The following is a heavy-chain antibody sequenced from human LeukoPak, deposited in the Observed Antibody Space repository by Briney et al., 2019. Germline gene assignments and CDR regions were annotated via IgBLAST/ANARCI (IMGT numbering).Heavy chain of an antibody. CDR1: GFTFSIYA. CDR2: ISYDGSNK. D-gene: IGHD6-6*01. Sequence: PGGSLRLSWAAAGFTFSIYAMHWVRQAPGKGLEWVAVISYDGSNKYFRDSVKGRFTISRDNSKNPPYLQMNSLTAEDTALYYCANGYLEYSSSSWGYWGQGTLVTVSS. CDR3: ANGYLEYSSSSWGY. J-gene: IGHJ4*02. V-gene: IGHV3-30*18.